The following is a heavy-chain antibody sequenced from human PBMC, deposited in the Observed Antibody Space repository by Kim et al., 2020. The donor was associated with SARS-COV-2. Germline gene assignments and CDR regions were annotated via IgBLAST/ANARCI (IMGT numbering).Heavy chain of an antibody. CDR2: IYYSGST. Sequence: SETLSLTCIVSGGSISSGDYYWSWIRQHPGKGLEWIGYIYYSGSTYYNASLKSRVTISVDTSKNQFSLKLSSVTAADTAVYYCARAGKGTVLLWFGELFGWFDPWGQGTLVTVSS. D-gene: IGHD3-10*01. J-gene: IGHJ5*02. V-gene: IGHV4-31*03. CDR1: GGSISSGDYY. CDR3: ARAGKGTVLLWFGELFGWFDP.